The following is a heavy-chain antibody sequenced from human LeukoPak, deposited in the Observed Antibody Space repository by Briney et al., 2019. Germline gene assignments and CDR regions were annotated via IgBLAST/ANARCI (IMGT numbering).Heavy chain of an antibody. Sequence: PGGSLRLSCAASGFAFSNYNMKWVRQAPGKGLEWVSFISTTSTYIYYADSVKGRFTISRDNSKNTLYLQMNSLKAEDTAVYYCAKDLLNYYDSSGYDRNAFDIWGQGTMVTVSS. J-gene: IGHJ3*02. D-gene: IGHD3-22*01. V-gene: IGHV3-21*04. CDR1: GFAFSNYN. CDR2: ISTTSTYI. CDR3: AKDLLNYYDSSGYDRNAFDI.